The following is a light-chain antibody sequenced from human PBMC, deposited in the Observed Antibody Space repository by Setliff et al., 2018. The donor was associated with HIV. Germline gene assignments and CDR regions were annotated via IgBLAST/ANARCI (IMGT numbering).Light chain of an antibody. CDR1: SSDIGDYNY. CDR2: EVS. J-gene: IGLJ1*01. CDR3: SSFTNSRTYV. V-gene: IGLV2-14*01. Sequence: QPALTQPASVSGSPGQSITISCAGTSSDIGDYNYVSWYQQYPGKVPKLMIYEVSYRPSGVSNRFSGSKSGNTASLTISGLQAEDEAGYFCSSFTNSRTYVFGTGTKVTV.